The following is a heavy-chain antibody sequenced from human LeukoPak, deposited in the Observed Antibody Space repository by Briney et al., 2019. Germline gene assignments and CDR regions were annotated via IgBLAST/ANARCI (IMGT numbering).Heavy chain of an antibody. Sequence: GGSLRLSCAASGFTLSSYWMSWVRQAPGKGLEGVANIEQDGSEKYYVDSVKGRLTICRDNVKNSPHLQMNSLRAEDTAVYYCARGLTAVVPFDYWGQGTLVTVSS. CDR2: IEQDGSEK. CDR1: GFTLSSYW. J-gene: IGHJ4*02. V-gene: IGHV3-7*01. D-gene: IGHD3-22*01. CDR3: ARGLTAVVPFDY.